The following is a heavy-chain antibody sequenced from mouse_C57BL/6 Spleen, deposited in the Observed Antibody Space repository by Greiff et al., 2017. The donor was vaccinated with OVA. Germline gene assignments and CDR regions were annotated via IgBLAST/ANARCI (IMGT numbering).Heavy chain of an antibody. V-gene: IGHV1-61*01. CDR1: GYTFTSYW. J-gene: IGHJ3*01. Sequence: VKLQQPGAELVRPGSSVKLSCKASGYTFTSYWMDWVQQRPGQGLEWIGNIYPSDSETPYNQKFKDKATLTVDKSSSTAYMQLSSLTSEDSAVYYSASGSNGGFAYWGQGTLVTVSA. CDR2: IYPSDSET. CDR3: ASGSNGGFAY. D-gene: IGHD2-5*01.